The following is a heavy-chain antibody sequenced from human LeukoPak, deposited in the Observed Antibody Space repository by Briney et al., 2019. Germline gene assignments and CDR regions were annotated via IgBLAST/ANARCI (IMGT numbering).Heavy chain of an antibody. CDR1: GFTFSSYA. J-gene: IGHJ4*02. V-gene: IGHV3-9*01. CDR3: AKVLSSYYYDSSGSYYFDY. Sequence: PGRSLRLSCAASGFTFSSYAMSWVRQAPGKGLEWVSGISWNSGSIGYADSVKGRFTISRDNAKNSLYLQMNSLRAEDTALYYCAKVLSSYYYDSSGSYYFDYWGQGTLVTVSS. D-gene: IGHD3-22*01. CDR2: ISWNSGSI.